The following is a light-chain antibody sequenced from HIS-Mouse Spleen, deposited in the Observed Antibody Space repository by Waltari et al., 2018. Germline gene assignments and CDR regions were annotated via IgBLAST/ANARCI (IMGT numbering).Light chain of an antibody. CDR2: GAS. Sequence: EIVLTQSPGTLSLSPGERATLSCRASPSVSSSYLAWYKQKPGKAPRLLIYGASSRATGIPDRFIGSGSGTDFTLTISRLEPEDFAVYYCQQYGSSPRTFGQGTKVEIK. V-gene: IGKV3-20*01. J-gene: IGKJ1*01. CDR3: QQYGSSPRT. CDR1: PSVSSSY.